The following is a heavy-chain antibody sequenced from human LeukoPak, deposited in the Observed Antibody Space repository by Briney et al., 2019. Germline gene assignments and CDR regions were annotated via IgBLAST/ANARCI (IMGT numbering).Heavy chain of an antibody. CDR2: ISAYNGNT. CDR3: ARDVPHDYGDYDNWFDP. Sequence: ASVKVSCKASGYTFTSYGISWVRQAPGQGLEWMGWISAYNGNTNYAQKLQGRVTMTTDTSTSTAYMELRSLRSDDTAVYYCARDVPHDYGDYDNWFDPWGQGTLVTVSS. V-gene: IGHV1-18*01. D-gene: IGHD4-17*01. CDR1: GYTFTSYG. J-gene: IGHJ5*02.